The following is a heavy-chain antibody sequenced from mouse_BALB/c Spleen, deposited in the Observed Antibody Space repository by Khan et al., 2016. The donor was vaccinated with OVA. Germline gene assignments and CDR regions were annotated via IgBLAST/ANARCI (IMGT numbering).Heavy chain of an antibody. V-gene: IGHV5-17*02. CDR2: ISSGSSSI. Sequence: EVELVESGGGLVQPGGSRKLSCAASGFTFSRFGMHWVRQAPEKGLEWVAYISSGSSSIYSADTVKGRFTISRDNPKNTLFLQMTRLRAEDRAMYYCARDSNFDYWGQGTTLTVSS. J-gene: IGHJ2*01. CDR1: GFTFSRFG. CDR3: ARDSNFDY.